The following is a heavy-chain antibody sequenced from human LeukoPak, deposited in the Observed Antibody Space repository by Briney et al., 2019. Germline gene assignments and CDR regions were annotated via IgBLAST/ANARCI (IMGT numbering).Heavy chain of an antibody. Sequence: ASVKVSCKASGYTFTGYYMHWVRQAPGQGLEWMGWINPNSGGTNYAQKFQGRVTMTRDTSISTAYMELSRLRSDDTAVYYCARDQLYSESYYVSRDYWGQGTLVTVSS. CDR3: ARDQLYSESYYVSRDY. CDR2: INPNSGGT. V-gene: IGHV1-2*02. D-gene: IGHD1-26*01. J-gene: IGHJ4*02. CDR1: GYTFTGYY.